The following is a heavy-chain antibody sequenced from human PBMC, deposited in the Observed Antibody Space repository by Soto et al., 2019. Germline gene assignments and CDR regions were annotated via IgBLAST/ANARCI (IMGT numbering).Heavy chain of an antibody. CDR1: ADSVTSGSHY. D-gene: IGHD3-16*01. CDR2: IFSSGTT. J-gene: IGHJ6*02. V-gene: IGHV4-30-4*02. Sequence: PSETLSLTCTVSADSVTSGSHYWSWIRHAPGKGLEWIGYIFSSGTTYYNPSLKSRLTMSLDTSQNQFSLKLNSVTAADTAVYFCARVPSPFDFYYAMDVWGQGTTVTVSS. CDR3: ARVPSPFDFYYAMDV.